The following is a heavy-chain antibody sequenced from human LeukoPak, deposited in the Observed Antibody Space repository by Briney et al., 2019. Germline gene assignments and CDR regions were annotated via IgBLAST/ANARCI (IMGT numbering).Heavy chain of an antibody. CDR1: GFSFSSSP. Sequence: GGSLRLSCAASGFSFSSSPMSWVRQAPGKGLEWVSGISSSGGDTPYADSVKGRFTISRDNSKNTLYLQMNSLRADETAIYYCASRPRADMGPLDYWGQGTLVTVST. D-gene: IGHD1-14*01. CDR3: ASRPRADMGPLDY. J-gene: IGHJ4*02. CDR2: ISSSGGDT. V-gene: IGHV3-23*01.